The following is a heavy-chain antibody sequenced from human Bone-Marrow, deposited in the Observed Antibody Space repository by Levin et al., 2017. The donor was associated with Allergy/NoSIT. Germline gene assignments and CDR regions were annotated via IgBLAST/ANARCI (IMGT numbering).Heavy chain of an antibody. CDR2: ISSDGSKK. Sequence: PGGSLRLSCAASGFTFTSYGMYWVRQAPGKGLQWVTLISSDGSKKYYADSVKGRFTISRDNSNNTLFLEMNSLRVDDTAFYYCAAGYSSDTTSYSGEGIDYWGHGTLVTVSS. D-gene: IGHD6-19*01. CDR3: AAGYSSDTTSYSGEGIDY. CDR1: GFTFTSYG. V-gene: IGHV3-30*03. J-gene: IGHJ4*01.